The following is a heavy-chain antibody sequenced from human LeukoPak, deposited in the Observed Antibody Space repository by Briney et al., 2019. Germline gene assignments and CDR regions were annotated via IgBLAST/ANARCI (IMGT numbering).Heavy chain of an antibody. V-gene: IGHV3-11*01. Sequence: GGSLGLSCAASGFTFSDYYMSWIRQAPGKGLEWVSYISSSGSTIYYADSVKGRFTISRDNAKNSLYLQMNSLRAEDTAVYYCASESRVRGVITDDYWGQGTLVTVSS. CDR1: GFTFSDYY. D-gene: IGHD3-10*02. CDR3: ASESRVRGVITDDY. J-gene: IGHJ4*02. CDR2: ISSSGSTI.